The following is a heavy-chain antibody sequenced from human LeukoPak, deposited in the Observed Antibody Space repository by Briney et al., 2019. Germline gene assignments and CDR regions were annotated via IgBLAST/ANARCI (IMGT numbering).Heavy chain of an antibody. J-gene: IGHJ4*02. Sequence: PSETLSLTCAVSGASISSSYWWSWVRQPPGKGLEWIGEIHHSGSTKYNPSLKSRVTISVDKSKNQFSLKLSSVTAADTAAYYCAPSPCSGDSCYRFDFWGQGTQVTVSS. D-gene: IGHD2-15*01. CDR2: IHHSGST. CDR1: GASISSSYW. CDR3: APSPCSGDSCYRFDF. V-gene: IGHV4-4*02.